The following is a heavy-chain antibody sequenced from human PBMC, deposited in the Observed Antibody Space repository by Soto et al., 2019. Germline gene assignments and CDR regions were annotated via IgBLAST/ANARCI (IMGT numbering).Heavy chain of an antibody. CDR3: ARDILGHSDWFDP. CDR2: IYHTGTT. V-gene: IGHV4-39*02. D-gene: IGHD7-27*01. Sequence: SETLSLTCTVSGGSVTSSSCYWGWIRQPPGKGLEWIGDIYHTGTTYYNPSLKSRVTIYVDTSTEQFSLKLSSVTAADTAMYYCARDILGHSDWFDPWGQGTLVTVSS. CDR1: GGSVTSSSCY. J-gene: IGHJ5*02.